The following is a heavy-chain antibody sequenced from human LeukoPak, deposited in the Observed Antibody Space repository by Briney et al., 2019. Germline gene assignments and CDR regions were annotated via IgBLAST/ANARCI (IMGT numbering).Heavy chain of an antibody. CDR2: ISSSGSTV. D-gene: IGHD2-2*01. CDR3: AAGLDIVVVPAASYYGMDV. V-gene: IGHV3-48*03. CDR1: GFTFSSYE. J-gene: IGHJ6*04. Sequence: PGGSLRLSCAASGFTFSSYEMNWVRQALGKGLEWVSYISSSGSTVYYADSVKGRFTISRDNAKNSLYLQMNSLRAEDTAVYYCAAGLDIVVVPAASYYGMDVWGKGTTVTVSS.